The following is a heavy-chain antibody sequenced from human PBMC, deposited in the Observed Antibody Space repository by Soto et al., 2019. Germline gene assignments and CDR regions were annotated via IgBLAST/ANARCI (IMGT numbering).Heavy chain of an antibody. Sequence: GGSLRLSCAASGFTFSGSAMHWVRQASGKGLEWVGRIRSKANSYATAYAASVKGRFTISRDDSKNSLYLQMNSLRAEDTAVYYCAKMTSGSYGRNYGMDVWGQGTTVTVSS. V-gene: IGHV3-73*01. D-gene: IGHD5-18*01. CDR3: AKMTSGSYGRNYGMDV. CDR1: GFTFSGSA. CDR2: IRSKANSYAT. J-gene: IGHJ6*02.